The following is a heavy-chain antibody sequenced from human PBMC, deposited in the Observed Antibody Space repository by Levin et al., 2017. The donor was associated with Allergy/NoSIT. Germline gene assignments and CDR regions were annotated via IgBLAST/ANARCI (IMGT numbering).Heavy chain of an antibody. D-gene: IGHD3-10*01. CDR1: GFTFSSYA. Sequence: LSLTCAASGFTFSSYAMSWVRQAPGKGLEWVSAISGSGGSTYYADSVKGRFTISRDNSKNTLYLQMNSLRAEDTAVYYCAKTENWYYGSGSYYNGPNFDYWGQGTLVTVSS. CDR3: AKTENWYYGSGSYYNGPNFDY. J-gene: IGHJ4*02. V-gene: IGHV3-23*01. CDR2: ISGSGGST.